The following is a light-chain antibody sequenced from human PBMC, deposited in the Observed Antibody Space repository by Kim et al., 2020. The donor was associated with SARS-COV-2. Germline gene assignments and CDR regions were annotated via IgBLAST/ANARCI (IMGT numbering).Light chain of an antibody. V-gene: IGKV1-5*01. J-gene: IGKJ4*01. CDR1: QDISTW. Sequence: DIQMTQSPSTLSAAVGDRVTITCRVSQDISTWLAWYQVTPGKAPKLLIYDASSLQSGVPSRFSGTRSGTEFTLTISSLQPDDFATYHCQQYHTYSPLTFGGGTKVDIK. CDR2: DAS. CDR3: QQYHTYSPLT.